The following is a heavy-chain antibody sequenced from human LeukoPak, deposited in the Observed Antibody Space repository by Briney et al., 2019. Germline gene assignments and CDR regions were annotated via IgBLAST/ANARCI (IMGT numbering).Heavy chain of an antibody. D-gene: IGHD3-10*01. J-gene: IGHJ4*02. V-gene: IGHV3-23*01. Sequence: QPGGSLRLSCAASGFTFSNFAMSWVRQAPGKGLEWVASLGSGGDDTYYADSVKGRFTISRDNSRNTVSLLMNSLRAGDTAIYYCAKRGITHYLDYWGQGALVTVPS. CDR1: GFTFSNFA. CDR2: LGSGGDDT. CDR3: AKRGITHYLDY.